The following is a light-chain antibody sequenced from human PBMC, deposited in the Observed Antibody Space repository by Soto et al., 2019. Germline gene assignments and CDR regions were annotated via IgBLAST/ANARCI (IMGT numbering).Light chain of an antibody. CDR1: QGISSF. CDR2: AAS. Sequence: IQLTQSPSSLSASVGDRVTITCRASQGISSFLAWYQQKPGNAPNLLIYAASTLQTGVPSRFSGGGSGTDFTLTIDNLQPEDFATYYCQQVDAYPSTFGGGTKVE. J-gene: IGKJ4*01. CDR3: QQVDAYPST. V-gene: IGKV1-9*01.